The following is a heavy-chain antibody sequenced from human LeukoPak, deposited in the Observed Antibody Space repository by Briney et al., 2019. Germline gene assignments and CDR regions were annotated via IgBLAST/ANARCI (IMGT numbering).Heavy chain of an antibody. CDR3: ARESGYINWFDP. CDR2: ISSSSSYI. V-gene: IGHV3-21*01. D-gene: IGHD6-25*01. CDR1: GFTFSSYS. Sequence: GGSLRLSCAASGFTFSSYSMNWVRQAPGKGLEWVSSISSSSSYIYYADSVKGRFTISRDNAENSLYLQMNSLRAEDTAVYYCARESGYINWFDPWGQGTLVTVSS. J-gene: IGHJ5*02.